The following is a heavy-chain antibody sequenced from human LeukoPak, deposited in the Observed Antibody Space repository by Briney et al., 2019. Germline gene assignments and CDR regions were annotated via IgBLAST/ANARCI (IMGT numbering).Heavy chain of an antibody. CDR3: ARDYRPMIVVVPAFDI. Sequence: SETLSLTCAVSGGSISSGGYSWSWIRQPPGKGLEWIGYIYHSGSTYYNPSLKSRVTISVDRSKNQFSLKLSSVTAADTAVYYCARDYRPMIVVVPAFDIWGQGXMVTVYS. CDR2: IYHSGST. D-gene: IGHD3-22*01. CDR1: GGSISSGGYS. J-gene: IGHJ3*02. V-gene: IGHV4-30-2*01.